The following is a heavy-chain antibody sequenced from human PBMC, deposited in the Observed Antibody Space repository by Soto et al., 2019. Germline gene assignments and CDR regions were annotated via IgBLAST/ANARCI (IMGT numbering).Heavy chain of an antibody. D-gene: IGHD2-2*01. CDR1: GFTFSSDV. CDR2: ISGSGGST. J-gene: IGHJ6*02. Sequence: GGSLRLSCAASGFTFSSDVMSWVRQAPGKGLEWVSAISGSGGSTYYADSVKGRFTISRDNSKNTLYLQMNSLRAEDTAVYYCAKANHCSSTSCYYYYGMDVWGQGTTVTVSS. V-gene: IGHV3-23*01. CDR3: AKANHCSSTSCYYYYGMDV.